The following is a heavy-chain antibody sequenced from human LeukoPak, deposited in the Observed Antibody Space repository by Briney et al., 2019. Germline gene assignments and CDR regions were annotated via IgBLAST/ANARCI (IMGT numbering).Heavy chain of an antibody. CDR2: ISSSSSYI. V-gene: IGHV3-21*01. CDR3: ARDRRTAMPSCGVY. J-gene: IGHJ4*02. D-gene: IGHD5-18*01. Sequence: PGGSLRLSCAASGFTFSTYSMNWVRQAPGKGLEWVSSISSSSSYIYYADSVKGRFTISRDNAKNSLYLQMNSLRAEDTAVYYCARDRRTAMPSCGVYWSQGTLVTVSS. CDR1: GFTFSTYS.